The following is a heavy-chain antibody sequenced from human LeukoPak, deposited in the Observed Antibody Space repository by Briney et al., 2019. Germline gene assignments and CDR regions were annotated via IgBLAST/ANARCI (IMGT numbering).Heavy chain of an antibody. CDR1: GGSISSYY. V-gene: IGHV4-59*01. Sequence: SETLSLTCTVSGGSISSYYWSWIRQPPGKGLEWIGYIYYSGSTNYNPSLKSRVTISVDTSKNQSSLKLSSVTAADTAVYYCARSRGIVVVPAASREGYYFDYWGQGTLVTVSS. J-gene: IGHJ4*02. CDR3: ARSRGIVVVPAASREGYYFDY. CDR2: IYYSGST. D-gene: IGHD2-2*01.